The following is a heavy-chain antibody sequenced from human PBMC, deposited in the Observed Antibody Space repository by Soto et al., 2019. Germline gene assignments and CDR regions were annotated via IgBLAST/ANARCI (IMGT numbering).Heavy chain of an antibody. J-gene: IGHJ4*02. CDR3: AGERSEATIALGH. CDR2: IWYDGSQK. V-gene: IGHV3-33*01. D-gene: IGHD5-12*01. Sequence: QVQLVESGGGVVQPGRSLRLSCAASGFDFSRYGMHWVRQAPGKGLEWVAIIWYDGSQKYYADSVKGRFTVSRDNSKKALSLEMNSLSAEDTAVYYWAGERSEATIALGHWGQGALVTVSS. CDR1: GFDFSRYG.